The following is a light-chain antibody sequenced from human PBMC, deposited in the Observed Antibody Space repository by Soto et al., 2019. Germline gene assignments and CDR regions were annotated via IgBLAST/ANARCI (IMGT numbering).Light chain of an antibody. V-gene: IGLV2-23*02. CDR2: EVT. Sequence: QSALTQPASVSGSPGQSITISCTGTSSDVGTYNLVSWYQHHPGKVPKLIIYEVTKRPSGVSSRFSGSKSDATASLAISGLQAEDGATYYCCSYVGSSTLVFGGGTKVTVL. J-gene: IGLJ2*01. CDR1: SSDVGTYNL. CDR3: CSYVGSSTLV.